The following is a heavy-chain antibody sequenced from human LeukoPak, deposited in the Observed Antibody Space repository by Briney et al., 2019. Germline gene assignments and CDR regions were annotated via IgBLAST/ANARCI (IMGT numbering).Heavy chain of an antibody. V-gene: IGHV4-30-2*01. CDR2: IYHSGST. CDR3: AREGYYCMDV. Sequence: SSETLSLACAVSGGSISSGGYSWSWIRQPPGKGLEWIGYIYHSGSTYYNPSLKSRVTISVDRSKNQFSLKLSSVTAADMAVYYCAREGYYCMDVWGQGTTVTVSS. CDR1: GGSISSGGYS. J-gene: IGHJ6*02.